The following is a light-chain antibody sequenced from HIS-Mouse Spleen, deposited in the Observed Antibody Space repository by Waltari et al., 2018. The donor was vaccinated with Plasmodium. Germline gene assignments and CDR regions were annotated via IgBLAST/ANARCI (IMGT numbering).Light chain of an antibody. V-gene: IGKV4-1*01. CDR2: WAS. Sequence: DIVMTQSPDSLAVSLGERATINCKSSQSVLSSSNNKNYLAWYQQKPGQPPKLLIYWASTRESGVPDRFSGSGSGTDFTLTISSLQAEDVAVYYCQQYYSTLYTFGQGTKLKIK. J-gene: IGKJ2*01. CDR1: QSVLSSSNNKNY. CDR3: QQYYSTLYT.